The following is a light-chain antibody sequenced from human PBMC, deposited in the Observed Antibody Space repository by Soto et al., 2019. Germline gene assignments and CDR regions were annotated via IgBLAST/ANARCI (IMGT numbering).Light chain of an antibody. CDR3: SSYTSSSTWV. J-gene: IGLJ3*02. CDR1: SSDFGGYNY. CDR2: EVS. Sequence: QSALTQPASVSGSPGQSITLSCPGISSDFGGYNYVSWYQQHPGKAPKLVIYEVSNRPSGVSNRFSGSKSGNTASLTISGLQAEDEADYYCSSYTSSSTWVFGGGTKLTVL. V-gene: IGLV2-14*01.